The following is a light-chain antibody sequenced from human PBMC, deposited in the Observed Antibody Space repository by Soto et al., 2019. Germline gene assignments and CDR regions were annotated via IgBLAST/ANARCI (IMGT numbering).Light chain of an antibody. CDR2: DAS. J-gene: IGKJ3*01. V-gene: IGKV3-11*01. Sequence: EIVLTQSPATLSLSPGERATLSCRASQSVSNYLAWYQQKPGQAPRLLIYDASNRASGIPARFSGSGSGTDLTLNISSLEPEDFAVYFCQQRAKWPPFTFGPGTKVGIK. CDR1: QSVSNY. CDR3: QQRAKWPPFT.